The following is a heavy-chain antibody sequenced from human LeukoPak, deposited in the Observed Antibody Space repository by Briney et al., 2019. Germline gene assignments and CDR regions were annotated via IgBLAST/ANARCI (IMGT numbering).Heavy chain of an antibody. CDR3: ARFWSGLDY. Sequence: KPSETLSLTCIASGDLFSDYKWSWIRQSPGKELEWIGHIYSSGNPNYNPSFRSRVTISIDTSRKQFSLMLTSVTAADTAVYYCARFWSGLDYWGQGTLVTVSS. V-gene: IGHV4-59*01. D-gene: IGHD3-3*01. J-gene: IGHJ4*02. CDR1: GDLFSDYK. CDR2: IYSSGNP.